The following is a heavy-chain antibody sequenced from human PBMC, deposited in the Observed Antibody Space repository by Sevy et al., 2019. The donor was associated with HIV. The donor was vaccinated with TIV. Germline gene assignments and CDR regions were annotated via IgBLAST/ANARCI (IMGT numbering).Heavy chain of an antibody. CDR1: GFTFSNYW. V-gene: IGHV3-7*03. J-gene: IGHJ6*02. CDR3: ARVCSSSTCLWGMDV. D-gene: IGHD2-2*01. CDR2: IKRDGSEK. Sequence: GGSLRLSCAASGFTFSNYWMSWVRQAPGKGLEWVANIKRDGSEKYYVASVKGRFTISRDNAKNSLYLHMNSLRAEDTAVYYCARVCSSSTCLWGMDVWGQGTTVTVSS.